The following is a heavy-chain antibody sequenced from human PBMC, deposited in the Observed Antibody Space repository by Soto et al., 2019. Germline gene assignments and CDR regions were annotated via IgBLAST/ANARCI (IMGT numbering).Heavy chain of an antibody. CDR3: AKTGACDLLVALDH. CDR1: GFTFDSYG. J-gene: IGHJ1*01. CDR2: ITGRGHST. V-gene: IGHV3-23*01. D-gene: IGHD2-8*02. Sequence: EVQLLESGGGLVQPGGSLRLSCAASGFTFDSYGMSWVRQAPGKGLEWVSTITGRGHSTYYADSVMGRFTISRDNSKNTLDLHMSSLRDDDTAVYYCAKTGACDLLVALDHWGQGTLVTVSS.